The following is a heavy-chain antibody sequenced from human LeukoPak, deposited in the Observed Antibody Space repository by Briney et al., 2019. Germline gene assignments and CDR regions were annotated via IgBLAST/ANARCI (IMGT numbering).Heavy chain of an antibody. CDR3: AEIRNDY. D-gene: IGHD5-24*01. Sequence: GLEWMGIINPSGGSTSYAQKFQGRVTMTRDTSTSTVYMELSSLRSEDTAVYYCAEIRNDYWGQGTLVTVSS. J-gene: IGHJ4*02. V-gene: IGHV1-46*01. CDR2: INPSGGST.